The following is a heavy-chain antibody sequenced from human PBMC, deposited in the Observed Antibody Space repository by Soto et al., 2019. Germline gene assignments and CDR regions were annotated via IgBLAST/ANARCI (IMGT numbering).Heavy chain of an antibody. CDR2: MFYGVST. CDR1: GSSINSSVYS. V-gene: IGHV4-39*01. D-gene: IGHD3-3*02. J-gene: IGHJ4*02. Sequence: PSETLSLTCTVSGSSINSSVYSWRRIRQPPGKGLEWIGSMFYGVSTYYNPSLKSRVTVSVDTSKNQFSLNLRSVTAADTAVYYCARLPSRHLVDDGGQGILVTFSS. CDR3: ARLPSRHLVDD.